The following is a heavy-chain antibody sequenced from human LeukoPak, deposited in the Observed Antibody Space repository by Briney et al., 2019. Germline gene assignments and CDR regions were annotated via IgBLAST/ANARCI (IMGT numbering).Heavy chain of an antibody. J-gene: IGHJ4*02. V-gene: IGHV4-39*01. CDR3: ARTYCSGGSCHFDY. CDR2: IYYSGST. Sequence: PSETLSLTCTVSGGSISSRSYYWGWIRQPPGKGLEWSGSIYYSGSTYYNPSLKSRVTISVDTSKNQFSLKLSSVTAADTAVFYCARTYCSGGSCHFDYWGQGTLVTVSS. CDR1: GGSISSRSYY. D-gene: IGHD2-15*01.